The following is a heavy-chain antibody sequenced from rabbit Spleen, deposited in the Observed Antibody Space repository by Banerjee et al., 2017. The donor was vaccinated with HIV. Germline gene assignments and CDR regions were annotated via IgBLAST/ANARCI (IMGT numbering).Heavy chain of an antibody. CDR3: ARDLAGVIGWNFNL. D-gene: IGHD4-1*01. CDR2: IAGSSSGFT. Sequence: QEQLKESGGGLVQPGGSLKLSCKASGFTLSSYYMNWVRQAPGKGLEWISCIAGSSSGFTYSATWAKGRFIMSRTSSTTVTLQMTSLTAADTATYFCARDLAGVIGWNFNLWGQGTLVTVS. V-gene: IGHV1S45*01. J-gene: IGHJ4*01. CDR1: GFTLSSYYM.